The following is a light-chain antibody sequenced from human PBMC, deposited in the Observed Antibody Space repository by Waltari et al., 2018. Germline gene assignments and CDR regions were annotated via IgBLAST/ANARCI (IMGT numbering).Light chain of an antibody. CDR1: SSDVGAYNY. CDR3: SLYVGGNNFLYV. CDR2: EVR. J-gene: IGLJ1*01. Sequence: QSALTQPPSASGSPGQSVTISCTGTSSDVGAYNYVSWSQQHPGKAPKLMLYEVRKRLSGVPDRFSGSKSGNTASLTVSGLQAEDEADYYCSLYVGGNNFLYVFGTGTKVTVL. V-gene: IGLV2-8*01.